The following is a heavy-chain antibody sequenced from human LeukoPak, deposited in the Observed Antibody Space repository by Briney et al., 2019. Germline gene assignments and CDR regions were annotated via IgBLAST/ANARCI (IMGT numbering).Heavy chain of an antibody. D-gene: IGHD6-19*01. CDR2: IYYTGTT. Sequence: PSETLSLTCTVSGGPISTYYWSWIRQPPGKGLEWIGYIYYTGTTNYNPSLKSRVTISVDTSKNQFSLKLSSVTAADTAVYYCARDLSGLYNWFDPWGQGTLVTVSS. CDR1: GGPISTYY. CDR3: ARDLSGLYNWFDP. J-gene: IGHJ5*02. V-gene: IGHV4-59*01.